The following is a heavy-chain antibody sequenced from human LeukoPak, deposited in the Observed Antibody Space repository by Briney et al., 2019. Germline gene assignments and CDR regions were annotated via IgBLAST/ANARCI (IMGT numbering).Heavy chain of an antibody. CDR1: GASMSGDDYS. D-gene: IGHD1-26*01. CDR3: ARVLSGSYYVVDY. J-gene: IGHJ4*02. Sequence: PSETLSLTCAVSGASMSGDDYSWTWIRQPPGKALEWIGHFYLTRSTYYNPSLKSRVTISVDTSKNQFSLKLSSVTAADTAVYYCARVLSGSYYVVDYWGQGTLVTVSS. CDR2: FYLTRST. V-gene: IGHV4-30-2*01.